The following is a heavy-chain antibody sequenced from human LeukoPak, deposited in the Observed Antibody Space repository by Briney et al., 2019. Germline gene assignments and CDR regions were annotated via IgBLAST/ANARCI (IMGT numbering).Heavy chain of an antibody. J-gene: IGHJ4*02. CDR2: ISSNGGST. D-gene: IGHD3-22*01. CDR3: ARGGTMIVMGPDY. Sequence: PGGSLILSCAASGFTFSTYAMHWVRQAPGKGLEYVSAISSNGGSTYYANFVKGRFTISRDNSKNTLYLQMGSLRVEDMAVYYCARGGTMIVMGPDYWGQGTLVTVSS. CDR1: GFTFSTYA. V-gene: IGHV3-64*01.